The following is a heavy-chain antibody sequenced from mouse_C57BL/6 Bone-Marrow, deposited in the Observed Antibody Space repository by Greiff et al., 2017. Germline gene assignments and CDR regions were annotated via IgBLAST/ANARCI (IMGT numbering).Heavy chain of an antibody. CDR3: AGNYDGCDYAMDY. CDR1: GYTFTDSY. V-gene: IGHV1-19*01. Sequence: VHVKQSGPVLVKPGASVKMSCKASGYTFTDSYMNWVKQSHGKSLEWIGVINPYNGGTSYNQKFKGKATLTVDKSSSTAYMELNSLTSEYSAVYYYAGNYDGCDYAMDYGGQGTSVTVSA. J-gene: IGHJ4*01. CDR2: INPYNGGT. D-gene: IGHD1-1*01.